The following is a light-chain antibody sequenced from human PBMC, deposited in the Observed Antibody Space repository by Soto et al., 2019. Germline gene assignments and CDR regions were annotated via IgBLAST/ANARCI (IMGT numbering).Light chain of an antibody. CDR2: GAS. CDR1: QTVNSN. J-gene: IGKJ1*01. V-gene: IGKV3D-15*01. Sequence: EIVMTQSPATLSVSPGERATLSCRASQTVNSNLAWYQKKPGQAPRLLIYGASTRAPGIPARFSGSGSGTEFTLTISSLQSEDFAVYYCQQYGSSPPWTFGQGTKVDIK. CDR3: QQYGSSPPWT.